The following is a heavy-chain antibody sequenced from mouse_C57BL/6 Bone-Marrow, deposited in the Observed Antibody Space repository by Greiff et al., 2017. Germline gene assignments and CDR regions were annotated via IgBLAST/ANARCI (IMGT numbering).Heavy chain of an antibody. CDR1: GYAFSSSW. V-gene: IGHV1-82*01. CDR3: ARWLLLDY. Sequence: VKLVESGPELVKPGASVTISCKASGYAFSSSWMNWVKQRPGKGLEWIGRIYPGDGDTNYNGKFKGKATLTADTSSSTAYMLLSSLTSEDSAVYFYARWLLLDYWGQGTTLTVSS. CDR2: IYPGDGDT. J-gene: IGHJ2*01. D-gene: IGHD2-3*01.